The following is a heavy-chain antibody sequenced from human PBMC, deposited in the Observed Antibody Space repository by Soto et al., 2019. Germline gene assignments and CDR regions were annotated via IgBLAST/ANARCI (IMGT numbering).Heavy chain of an antibody. CDR3: ARGGYYDNNWVKLRHYGLDV. D-gene: IGHD3-16*01. V-gene: IGHV1-69*13. J-gene: IGHJ6*02. CDR1: GGTFSSYA. Sequence: SVKVSCKASGGTFSSYAISWVRQAPGQGLEWKGGIIPIFGTANYAQKFQGRVTITADESTSTAYMELSSLRSEDTAVYYCARGGYYDNNWVKLRHYGLDVWGQGTSVTVSS. CDR2: IIPIFGTA.